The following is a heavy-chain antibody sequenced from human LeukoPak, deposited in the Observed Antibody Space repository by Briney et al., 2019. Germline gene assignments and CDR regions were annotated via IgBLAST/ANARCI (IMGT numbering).Heavy chain of an antibody. V-gene: IGHV3-7*01. J-gene: IGHJ4*02. CDR3: ARPLRYSGYEN. D-gene: IGHD5-12*01. CDR2: IKQDGSEI. CDR1: GFTFSNYW. Sequence: GGSLRLSCAASGFTFSNYWMTWVRQAPGKGPEWVANIKQDGSEIFYVDSVKGRFTISRDNARNSLYLQMNSLRAEDTAVYYCARPLRYSGYENWGQGTLVTVSS.